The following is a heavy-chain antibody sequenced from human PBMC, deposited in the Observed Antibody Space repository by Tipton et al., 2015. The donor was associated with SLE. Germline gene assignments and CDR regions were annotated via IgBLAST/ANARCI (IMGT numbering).Heavy chain of an antibody. V-gene: IGHV5-51*03. Sequence: VQLVQSGAEVKKAGESLKISCKGSGYSFISFWIGWVREMPGKGLEWMGIIWPDDSDARYSPSFQGQVTMSVDRSVSTAYLQWTSLKASDTAMYYCARRPPAAPFDYWGQGTLVTVSS. CDR1: GYSFISFW. CDR3: ARRPPAAPFDY. J-gene: IGHJ4*02. D-gene: IGHD6-13*01. CDR2: IWPDDSDA.